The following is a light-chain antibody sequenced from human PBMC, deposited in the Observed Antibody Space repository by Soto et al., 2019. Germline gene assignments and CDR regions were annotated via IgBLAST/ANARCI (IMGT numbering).Light chain of an antibody. Sequence: QTVVTQPPSASGTPGQRVTISCSGGSSNIGDNTVNWYQQLPGTAPQLLIYNNNQRPSGVPDRFSGSKSGTSASLAISGLQSEDEADYYCATWDDSLNGWVFGGGTQLTVL. CDR2: NNN. CDR1: SSNIGDNT. CDR3: ATWDDSLNGWV. J-gene: IGLJ3*02. V-gene: IGLV1-44*01.